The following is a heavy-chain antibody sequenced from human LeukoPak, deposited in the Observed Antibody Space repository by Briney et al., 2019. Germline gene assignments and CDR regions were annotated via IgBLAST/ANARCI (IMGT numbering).Heavy chain of an antibody. CDR1: GGSISSYY. CDR2: IYYSGST. CDR3: ATRKYSGYGEWFDP. Sequence: SETLSLTCTVSGGSISSYYWSWIRQPPGKGLEWIGYIYYSGSTNYNPSLKSRVTISVDTSKNQFSLKLSSVTAADTAVYYCATRKYSGYGEWFDPWGQGTLVTVSS. V-gene: IGHV4-59*08. D-gene: IGHD5-12*01. J-gene: IGHJ5*02.